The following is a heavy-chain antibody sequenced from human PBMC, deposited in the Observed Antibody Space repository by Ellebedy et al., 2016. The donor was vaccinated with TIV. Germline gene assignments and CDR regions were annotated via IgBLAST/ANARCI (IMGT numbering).Heavy chain of an antibody. D-gene: IGHD3-10*01. CDR2: IYPGDSDT. Sequence: GGSLRLXXKGSGYSSTSYWIGWVPQMPGKGLEWMGIIYPGDSDTRYSPSFQGQVTISADKSISTAYLQWSSLKASDTAMYYCARKGEEVFYFDYWGQGTLVTVSS. J-gene: IGHJ4*02. CDR1: GYSSTSYW. CDR3: ARKGEEVFYFDY. V-gene: IGHV5-51*01.